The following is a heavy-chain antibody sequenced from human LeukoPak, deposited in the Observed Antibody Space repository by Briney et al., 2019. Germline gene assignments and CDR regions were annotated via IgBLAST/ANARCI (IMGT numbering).Heavy chain of an antibody. D-gene: IGHD5-12*01. CDR1: GFTFSTYD. CDR2: ISGSGGST. Sequence: GGSLRLSCAASGFTFSTYDMNWVRQAPGKGLEWVSAISGSGGSTYYADSVKGRFTISRDNSKNTLYLRMNSLRAEDTAVYYCATRNSGYDYLDYWGQGTLVTVSS. V-gene: IGHV3-23*01. J-gene: IGHJ4*02. CDR3: ATRNSGYDYLDY.